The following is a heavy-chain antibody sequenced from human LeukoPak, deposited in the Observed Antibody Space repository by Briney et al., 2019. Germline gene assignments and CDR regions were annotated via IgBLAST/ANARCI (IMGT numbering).Heavy chain of an antibody. J-gene: IGHJ4*02. V-gene: IGHV3-53*01. D-gene: IGHD1/OR15-1a*01. CDR3: ARGTFQQCLFDY. Sequence: GGSLRLSCAASGFTVSSNYMSWVRQAPGKGLEWVSVIYSGGSTYYADSVKGRFTISRDNSKNTLYLQMNSLRAEDTAVYYCARGTFQQCLFDYWGQGTLVTVSS. CDR1: GFTVSSNY. CDR2: IYSGGST.